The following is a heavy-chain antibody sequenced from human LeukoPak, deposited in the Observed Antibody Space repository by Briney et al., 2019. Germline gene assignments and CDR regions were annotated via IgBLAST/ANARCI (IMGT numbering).Heavy chain of an antibody. Sequence: GGSLRLSCAASGFTFSSYAMSWVRQAPGKGLEWVSSISSSSSYIYYADSVKGRFTISRDNAKNSLYLQMNSLRAEDTAVYYCARENSITMIVVAHDAFDIWGQGTMVTVSS. D-gene: IGHD3-22*01. CDR1: GFTFSSYA. CDR3: ARENSITMIVVAHDAFDI. CDR2: ISSSSSYI. V-gene: IGHV3-21*01. J-gene: IGHJ3*02.